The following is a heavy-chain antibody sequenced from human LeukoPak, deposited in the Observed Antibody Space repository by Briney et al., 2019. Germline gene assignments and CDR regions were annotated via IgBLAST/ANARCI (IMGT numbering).Heavy chain of an antibody. CDR1: GGSVSSHS. D-gene: IGHD6-19*01. J-gene: IGHJ4*02. CDR3: ARDPGSGWYNQIDY. Sequence: PSETLSLTCTVSGGSVSSHSWSWIRQPAGKGLEWIGRIYTSGSTNYNPSLKGRVTMSVDTSKNQFSLKLSSVTAADTAVYYCARDPGSGWYNQIDYWGQGTLVTVSS. V-gene: IGHV4-4*07. CDR2: IYTSGST.